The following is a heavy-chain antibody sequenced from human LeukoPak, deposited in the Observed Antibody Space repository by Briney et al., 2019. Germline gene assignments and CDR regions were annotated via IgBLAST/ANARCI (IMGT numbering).Heavy chain of an antibody. Sequence: PGGSLRLSCAASGFTFSSYAMHWVRQAPSKGLEWVAVISYDGSNKYYADSVKGRFTISRDNSKNTLYLQMNSLRAEDTAVYYCARAPGPLRYFDWFDYWGQGTLVTVSS. CDR3: ARAPGPLRYFDWFDY. CDR2: ISYDGSNK. V-gene: IGHV3-30-3*01. CDR1: GFTFSSYA. J-gene: IGHJ4*02. D-gene: IGHD3-9*01.